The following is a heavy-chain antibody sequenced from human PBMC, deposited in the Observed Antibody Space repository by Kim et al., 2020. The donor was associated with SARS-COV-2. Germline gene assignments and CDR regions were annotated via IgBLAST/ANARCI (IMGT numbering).Heavy chain of an antibody. CDR1: GFTFSSYA. V-gene: IGHV3-30-3*01. CDR3: ARDMRYDFWGGYLGRLDY. J-gene: IGHJ4*02. Sequence: GGSMRLSCAASGFTFSSYAMHWVRQAPGKGLEWVAVISYDGSNKYYADSVKGRFTISRDNSKNTLYLQMNSLRAEDTAVYYCARDMRYDFWGGYLGRLDYWGQGTLVTVSS. D-gene: IGHD3-3*01. CDR2: ISYDGSNK.